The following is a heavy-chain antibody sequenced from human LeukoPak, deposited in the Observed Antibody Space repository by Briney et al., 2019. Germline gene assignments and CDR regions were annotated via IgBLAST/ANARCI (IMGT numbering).Heavy chain of an antibody. V-gene: IGHV1-69*06. D-gene: IGHD3-10*01. CDR2: IIPIFGTA. J-gene: IGHJ4*02. CDR3: ARWAIDYYGSGSYPKFDY. Sequence: SVKVSCKASGGTFSSYAISWVRQAPGQGLEWMGGIIPIFGTANYAQKFQGRVTITADKSTSTAYMELSSLRSEDTAVYYCARWAIDYYGSGSYPKFDYWGQGTLVTVSS. CDR1: GGTFSSYA.